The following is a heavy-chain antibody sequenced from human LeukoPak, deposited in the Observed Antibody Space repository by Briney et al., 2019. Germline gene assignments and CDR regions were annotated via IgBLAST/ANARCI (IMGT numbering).Heavy chain of an antibody. Sequence: SETLSLTCTVFGGPITGYYWSWIRQPPGKGLEWIGYVSYRGSTNYNPSLKSRVTISVDTSKNQFSLKLSSVTAADTAVYYCARPYSSNWYDAFHFWGQGTMVPVSS. V-gene: IGHV4-59*01. D-gene: IGHD6-13*01. J-gene: IGHJ3*01. CDR1: GGPITGYY. CDR3: ARPYSSNWYDAFHF. CDR2: VSYRGST.